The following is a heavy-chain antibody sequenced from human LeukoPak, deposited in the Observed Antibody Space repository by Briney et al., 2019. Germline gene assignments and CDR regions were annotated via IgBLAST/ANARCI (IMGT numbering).Heavy chain of an antibody. V-gene: IGHV1-2*02. Sequence: ASVKVSCKASGYTFTGYYMHWVRQAPGQGLEWMGWINPNSGGTNYAQKFQGRVTMTRDTSISTAYMELSRLRSDDTAVYYCARRKSGRYCSGGSCYSGYYYYYMDVWGKGTTVTISS. CDR2: INPNSGGT. CDR1: GYTFTGYY. CDR3: ARRKSGRYCSGGSCYSGYYYYYMDV. D-gene: IGHD2-15*01. J-gene: IGHJ6*03.